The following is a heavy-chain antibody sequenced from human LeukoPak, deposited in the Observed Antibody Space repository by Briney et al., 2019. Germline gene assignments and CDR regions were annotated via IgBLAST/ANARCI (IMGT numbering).Heavy chain of an antibody. J-gene: IGHJ5*02. CDR3: ARDYSGQWEQLTGWWIDP. CDR2: INPSGDFR. D-gene: IGHD1-26*01. V-gene: IGHV1-46*01. Sequence: GASVKISCKPSGYTFGTHWMHWVRQAPGQGLEWMAIINPSGDFRSYAQKFQGRVTVTRDMSTRTVYMELSGLRPEDTALYYCARDYSGQWEQLTGWWIDPWGQGTLVIVSS. CDR1: GYTFGTHW.